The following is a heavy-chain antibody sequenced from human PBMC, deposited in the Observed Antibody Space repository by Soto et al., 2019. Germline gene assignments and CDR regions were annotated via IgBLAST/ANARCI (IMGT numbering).Heavy chain of an antibody. CDR1: GGSISSRCSY. J-gene: IGHJ3*01. CDR3: ASDRPSQDSGGSAGAFDV. CDR2: IYYSGSS. V-gene: IGHV4-31*11. D-gene: IGHD3-16*01. Sequence: PSETLSLTCAVSGGSISSRCSYWSWMRQVPGKGLEWIGFIYYSGSSYYSPSLKSRVTISIDTSQNQFSLKLTSVTAADTAMYFCASDRPSQDSGGSAGAFDVWGQGTMVTVSS.